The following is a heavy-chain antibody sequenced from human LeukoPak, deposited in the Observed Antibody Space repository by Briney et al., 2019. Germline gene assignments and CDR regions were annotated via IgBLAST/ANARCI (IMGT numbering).Heavy chain of an antibody. CDR1: GYTFTSYG. CDR3: ARPTAGYDSSGYDSFDI. V-gene: IGHV1-18*01. J-gene: IGHJ3*02. Sequence: ASVKVSCKASGYTFTSYGMSWVRQAPGQGLEWMGWISAYNGNKNYAQKLHGSVTMTPDTSTSTAYMKLRSLRSDDTAVYYCARPTAGYDSSGYDSFDIWGQGTMVTVSS. CDR2: ISAYNGNK. D-gene: IGHD3-22*01.